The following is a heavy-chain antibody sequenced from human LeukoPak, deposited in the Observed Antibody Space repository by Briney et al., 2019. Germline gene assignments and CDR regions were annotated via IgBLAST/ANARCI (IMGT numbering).Heavy chain of an antibody. J-gene: IGHJ4*02. CDR1: GFTFDDYG. CDR2: INWNGGST. D-gene: IGHD1-26*01. V-gene: IGHV3-20*04. CDR3: ARVRSGSYDGYFDY. Sequence: GGSLRLSCAASGFTFDDYGMSWARQAPGKGLEWVSGINWNGGSTGYADSVKGRFTISRDNAKNSLYLQMNSLRAEDTALYYCARVRSGSYDGYFDYWGQGTLVTVSS.